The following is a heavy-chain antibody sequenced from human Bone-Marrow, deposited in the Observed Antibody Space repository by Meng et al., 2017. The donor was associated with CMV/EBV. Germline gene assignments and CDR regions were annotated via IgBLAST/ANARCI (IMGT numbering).Heavy chain of an antibody. J-gene: IGHJ4*02. CDR1: GYTFTNYY. V-gene: IGHV1-46*01. CDR2: INPSGGST. CDR3: ARRGLRFLEWSFDY. D-gene: IGHD3-3*01. Sequence: ASVKVSCKASGYTFTNYYMHWVRQAPGHGLEWMGIINPSGGSTTFAQRFQGRISMTRDTSTSTFYMTLSSLSSEDTAVYYCARRGLRFLEWSFDYWGQGTLVTVSS.